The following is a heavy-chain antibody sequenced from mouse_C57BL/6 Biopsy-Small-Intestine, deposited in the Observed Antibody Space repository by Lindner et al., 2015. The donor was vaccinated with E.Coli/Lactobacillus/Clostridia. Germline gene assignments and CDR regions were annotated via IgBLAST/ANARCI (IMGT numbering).Heavy chain of an antibody. D-gene: IGHD2-12*01. CDR3: ARQGSYDYFDY. V-gene: IGHV5-6*01. CDR2: ISSGGSYT. J-gene: IGHJ2*01. CDR1: GFTFSSYG. Sequence: VQLQESGGDLVKPGGSLKLSCAASGFTFSSYGMSWVRQTPAKRLEWVATISSGGSYTNYPDSVKGRFTISRDNAKNTLYPQMSSLKSEDTAMYYCARQGSYDYFDYWGQGTTLTVSS.